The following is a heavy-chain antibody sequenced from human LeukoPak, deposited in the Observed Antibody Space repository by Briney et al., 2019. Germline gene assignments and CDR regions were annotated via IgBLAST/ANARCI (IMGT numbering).Heavy chain of an antibody. V-gene: IGHV3-48*01. CDR3: ARTLRFLEWYSV. Sequence: GGSLRLSCAASGFTFSSYSMNWVRQAPGKGLEWVSYIRSSSSTIYYADSVKGRFTISRDNAKNSLYLQMNSLRAEATAVYYCARTLRFLEWYSVWGQGTLVTVFS. CDR1: GFTFSSYS. CDR2: IRSSSSTI. D-gene: IGHD3-3*01. J-gene: IGHJ4*02.